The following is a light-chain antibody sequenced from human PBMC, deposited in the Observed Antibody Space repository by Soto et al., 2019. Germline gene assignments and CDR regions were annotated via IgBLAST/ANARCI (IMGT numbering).Light chain of an antibody. V-gene: IGKV3-20*01. CDR3: HQYATSPFT. CDR2: GTS. J-gene: IGKJ2*01. CDR1: ETIGRAY. Sequence: IVLTQSPGTVSLSPGERATLSCRASETIGRAYFAWYQHRPGRTPRLVLSGTSNRAAGIPDRFGGSGSGADFTLTISGVEPEDSAVYYCHQYATSPFTFGQGTKL.